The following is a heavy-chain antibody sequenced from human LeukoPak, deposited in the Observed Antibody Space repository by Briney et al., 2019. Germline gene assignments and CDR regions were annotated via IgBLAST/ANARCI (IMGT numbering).Heavy chain of an antibody. CDR2: IYHSGST. V-gene: IGHV4-30-2*01. CDR1: GGSISSGGYS. CDR3: GRTVNIFYDSSGYFDY. D-gene: IGHD3-22*01. Sequence: SQTLSLTCAVSGGSISSGGYSWSWIRQPPGKGLEWIGYIYHSGSTYYNPSLKSRVTISVDRSKNQFSLKLSSVTAADTAVYYCGRTVNIFYDSSGYFDYWGQGTLVTVSP. J-gene: IGHJ4*02.